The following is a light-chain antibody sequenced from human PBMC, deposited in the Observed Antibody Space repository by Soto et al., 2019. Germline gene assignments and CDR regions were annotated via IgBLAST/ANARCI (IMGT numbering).Light chain of an antibody. CDR3: QQRYNWPIT. V-gene: IGKV3-11*02. Sequence: EIVLTQSPATLSLSPGERATLSCRASQSISGYLGWYQQKPGQAPRLLIYADSNRATGIPARFSGSGSGRDFTLTISSREPQDFSVYYCQQRYNWPITFGQGTRLEIK. CDR1: QSISGY. J-gene: IGKJ5*01. CDR2: ADS.